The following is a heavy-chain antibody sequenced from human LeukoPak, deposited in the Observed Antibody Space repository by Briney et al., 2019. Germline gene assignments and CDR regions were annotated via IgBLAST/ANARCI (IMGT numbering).Heavy chain of an antibody. CDR1: GFTFSTYG. D-gene: IGHD4-17*01. CDR2: IRYDGSNK. Sequence: GGSLRLSCAASGFTFSTYGMHWVRQPPGKGLEWVAFIRYDGSNKYYADSVKGRFTISRDNSRDTLHLQMNSLRAEDTAVYYCAKDNYDYGDYDGGDYWGQGTLVTVSS. CDR3: AKDNYDYGDYDGGDY. V-gene: IGHV3-30*02. J-gene: IGHJ4*02.